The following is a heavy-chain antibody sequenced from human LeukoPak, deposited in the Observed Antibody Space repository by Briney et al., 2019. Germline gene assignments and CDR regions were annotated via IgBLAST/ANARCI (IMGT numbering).Heavy chain of an antibody. D-gene: IGHD3-22*01. CDR1: GYTFTGYY. CDR3: ARGYYYDSSGYYYGMDV. Sequence: ASVKVSCTASGYTFTGYYMHWVRQAPGQGLEWMGWINPNSGGTNYAQKFQGRVTMTRDTSISTAYMELSRLRSDDTAVYYCARGYYYDSSGYYYGMDVWGQGTTVTVSS. CDR2: INPNSGGT. J-gene: IGHJ6*02. V-gene: IGHV1-2*02.